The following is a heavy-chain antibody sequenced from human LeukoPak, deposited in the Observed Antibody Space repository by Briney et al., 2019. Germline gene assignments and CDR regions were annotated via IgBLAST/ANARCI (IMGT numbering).Heavy chain of an antibody. CDR2: INPNSGGT. D-gene: IGHD2-2*01. CDR1: GYTFTGYY. Sequence: RASVKVSCKASGYTFTGYYMHWVRQAPGQGLEWMGWINPNSGGTNYAQKFQGRVTMTRDTSISTAHMELSRLRSDDTAVYYCARERRVVVVPAAIRSFWFDPWGQGTLVTVSS. J-gene: IGHJ5*02. V-gene: IGHV1-2*02. CDR3: ARERRVVVVPAAIRSFWFDP.